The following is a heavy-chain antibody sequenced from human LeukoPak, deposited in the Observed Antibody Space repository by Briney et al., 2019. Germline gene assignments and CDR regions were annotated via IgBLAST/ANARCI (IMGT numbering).Heavy chain of an antibody. D-gene: IGHD5-12*01. V-gene: IGHV3-23*01. Sequence: GGSLRLSCAASGFTFNSNAMTWVRQAPGKGLEWVSAISGSGGSTYYADSVKGRFTISRDNSKNTLYLQMNSLRAEDTAVYYCAKKAGYSGYEQKDYWGQGTLVTVSS. CDR1: GFTFNSNA. CDR2: ISGSGGST. CDR3: AKKAGYSGYEQKDY. J-gene: IGHJ4*02.